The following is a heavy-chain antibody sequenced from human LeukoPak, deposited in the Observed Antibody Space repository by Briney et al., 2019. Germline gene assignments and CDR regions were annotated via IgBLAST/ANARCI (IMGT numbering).Heavy chain of an antibody. Sequence: SERLSLTCTVSGGSISSSYWSWIRQPPGKGLDWIGYIHYSGNTNSNPSPKSRVTMSVDTSNNHFSLKLTSVTAADTAVYYCARDTVGSSSTFDYWGEGPLASVSS. CDR2: IHYSGNT. J-gene: IGHJ4*01. V-gene: IGHV4-59*01. D-gene: IGHD6-13*01. CDR3: ARDTVGSSSTFDY. CDR1: GGSISSSY.